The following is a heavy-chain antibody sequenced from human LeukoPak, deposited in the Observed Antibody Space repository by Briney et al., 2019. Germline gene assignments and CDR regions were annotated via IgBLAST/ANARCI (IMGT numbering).Heavy chain of an antibody. J-gene: IGHJ4*02. CDR1: GYSFTSYW. CDR2: IYPGDPDT. Sequence: GESLKISCKGSGYSFTSYWIGWVRQMPGKGLEWMGIIYPGDPDTRYSPSFQGQVTISADKSISTAYLQWSSLKASDTAMYYCARLLDYYDSSGYYYGDRYYFDYWGQGTLVTVSS. V-gene: IGHV5-51*01. D-gene: IGHD3-22*01. CDR3: ARLLDYYDSSGYYYGDRYYFDY.